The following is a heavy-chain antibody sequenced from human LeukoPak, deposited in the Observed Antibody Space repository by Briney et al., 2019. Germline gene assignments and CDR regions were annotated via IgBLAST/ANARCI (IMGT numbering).Heavy chain of an antibody. D-gene: IGHD5-24*01. V-gene: IGHV4-34*01. CDR2: INHRGST. J-gene: IGHJ4*02. CDR1: GGSFSGYY. CDR3: ARGPASPMADRPNFDY. Sequence: SETLSLTCAVYGGSFSGYYWSWIRQPPGKGLEWIGEINHRGSTNYNPSLKSRATISIDKSKNQFSLKLTSVTAADTAVYYCARGPASPMADRPNFDYWGQGTLVTVSS.